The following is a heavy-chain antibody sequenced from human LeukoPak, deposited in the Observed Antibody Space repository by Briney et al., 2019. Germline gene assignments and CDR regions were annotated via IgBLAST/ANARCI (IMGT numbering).Heavy chain of an antibody. CDR3: TTRFLVGGTELVDP. J-gene: IGHJ5*02. Sequence: GGSLRLSCTASGFTLSKVYVSWVRQLPGKGLEWVGRIKRKNDGETTDYGAPVQARLAISRDDSKNTVYLQMNSLKSDDTGVYYYTTRFLVGGTELVDPWGQGTLVTVSS. CDR2: IKRKNDGETT. V-gene: IGHV3-15*01. D-gene: IGHD1-26*01. CDR1: GFTLSKVY.